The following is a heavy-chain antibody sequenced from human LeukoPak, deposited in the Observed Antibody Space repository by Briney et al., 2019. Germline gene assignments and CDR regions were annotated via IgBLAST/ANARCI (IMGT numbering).Heavy chain of an antibody. D-gene: IGHD3-3*01. CDR3: ARTAYYDLWSGYHVDY. CDR2: INTSGST. CDR1: GGSISGYY. V-gene: IGHV4-4*07. Sequence: SETLSLTCSVSGGSISGYYWTGIRQTAGKGLEWVGHINTSGSTSSNPSLKSRVTMSVDTSKNQFSLKLTSVTAADTAVYYCARTAYYDLWSGYHVDYWGQGTLVTVSS. J-gene: IGHJ4*02.